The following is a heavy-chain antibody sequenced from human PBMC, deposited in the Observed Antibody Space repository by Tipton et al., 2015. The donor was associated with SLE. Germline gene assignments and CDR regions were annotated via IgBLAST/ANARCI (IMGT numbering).Heavy chain of an antibody. CDR3: ARDEYSSSWYTGGDAFDI. CDR2: IYYSGST. J-gene: IGHJ3*02. D-gene: IGHD6-13*01. V-gene: IGHV4-59*11. Sequence: TLSLTCAVSGGSISSHYWSWIRQPPGKGLEWIGYIYYSGSTNYNPSLKSRVTISVDTSKNQFSLKLSSVTAADTAVYYCARDEYSSSWYTGGDAFDIWGQGTMVTVSS. CDR1: GGSISSHY.